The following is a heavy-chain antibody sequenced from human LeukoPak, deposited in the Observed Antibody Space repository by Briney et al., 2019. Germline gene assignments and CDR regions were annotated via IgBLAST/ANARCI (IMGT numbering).Heavy chain of an antibody. CDR3: AGGEYGGITDY. J-gene: IGHJ4*02. CDR1: GFTVSSYE. Sequence: GGSVRLSCAASGFTVSSYELIWVGQAPGKGRECGSYISNSSSTIYSADSEKCRFTISRDNAKNSLYLQMNSLRAEDTAVYYCAGGEYGGITDYWGQGTLVTVSS. D-gene: IGHD2/OR15-2a*01. CDR2: ISNSSSTI. V-gene: IGHV3-48*03.